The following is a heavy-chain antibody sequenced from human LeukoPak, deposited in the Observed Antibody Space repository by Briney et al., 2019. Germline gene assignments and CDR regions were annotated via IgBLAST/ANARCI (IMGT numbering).Heavy chain of an antibody. V-gene: IGHV1-69*02. J-gene: IGHJ5*02. D-gene: IGHD2-2*01. CDR3: ARVRSSTSLGWFDP. Sequence: SVKVSCKASGGTFSSYTISWVRQAPGQGLEWXXXISPILGIANYAQKFQGRVTITADKSTSTAYMELSSLRSEDTAVYYCARVRSSTSLGWFDPWGQGTLVTVSS. CDR2: ISPILGIA. CDR1: GGTFSSYT.